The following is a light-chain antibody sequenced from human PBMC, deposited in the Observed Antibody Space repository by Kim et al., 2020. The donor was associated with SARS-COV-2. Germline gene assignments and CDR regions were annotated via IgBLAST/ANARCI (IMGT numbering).Light chain of an antibody. J-gene: IGLJ1*01. Sequence: LGQTVRITCQGDSLRSYYASWYQQKPGQAPVLVIYGKNNRPSGIPDRFSGSSSGNTASLTITGAQAEDEADYYCNSRDSSGNHLIVFGTGTKVTVL. CDR2: GKN. V-gene: IGLV3-19*01. CDR1: SLRSYY. CDR3: NSRDSSGNHLIV.